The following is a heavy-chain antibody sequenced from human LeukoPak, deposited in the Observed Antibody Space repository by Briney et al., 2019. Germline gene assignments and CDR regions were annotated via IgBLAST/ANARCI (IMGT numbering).Heavy chain of an antibody. CDR1: EVTVSNAW. J-gene: IGHJ4*02. CDR2: IRAGGTT. CDR3: TTAPTRNWLPYFEY. V-gene: IGHV3-15*01. Sequence: GESLRLSCAASEVTVSNAWMSWVRQAPGKGLEWGGRIRAGGTTDYAAPVKGRFTVSRDESKNTLYLQMNSVKTEDTAVYYCTTAPTRNWLPYFEYWGLGTLVTVSS. D-gene: IGHD5-12*01.